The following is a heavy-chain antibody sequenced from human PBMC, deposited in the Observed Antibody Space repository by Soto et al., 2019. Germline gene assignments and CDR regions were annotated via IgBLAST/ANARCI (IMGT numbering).Heavy chain of an antibody. CDR1: GGTFSSYA. J-gene: IGHJ6*02. Sequence: VKVYCKASGGTFSSYAISWVRQAPGQVLEWMGGIIPIFGTANYAQKFQGRVTMTTDTSTSTAYMELRSLRSDDTAVYYCARDRRELRTGLYNALDVWGQGTTVTVSS. D-gene: IGHD1-26*01. CDR2: IIPIFGTA. CDR3: ARDRRELRTGLYNALDV. V-gene: IGHV1-69*05.